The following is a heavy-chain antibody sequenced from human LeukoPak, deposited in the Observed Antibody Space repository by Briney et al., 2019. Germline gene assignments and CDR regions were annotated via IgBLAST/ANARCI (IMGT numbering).Heavy chain of an antibody. CDR1: GGSISTYY. CDR2: VYHSGST. J-gene: IGHJ5*02. Sequence: KSSETLSLTCTVPGGSISTYYWSWIRQTPETGLEWIGDVYHSGSTNYNPSLKSRVTISVDTSKNQFSLKLTSMTAADTAVYHCARVTPSFAHNWFDPWGQGTLVIVSS. V-gene: IGHV4-4*08. CDR3: ARVTPSFAHNWFDP. D-gene: IGHD3-10*01.